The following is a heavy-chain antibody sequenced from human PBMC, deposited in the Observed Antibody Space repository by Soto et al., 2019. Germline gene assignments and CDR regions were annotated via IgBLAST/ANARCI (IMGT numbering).Heavy chain of an antibody. Sequence: QVQLVQSGAEVKKPGASVKVSCKASGYTCTSYGISWVRQAPGQGLEWMGWISAYNGNTNYAQKLQGRVTMTTDTSTSTAYMELRSLRSDDTAVYYCARDYVGLVVVPAATHFDYWGQGTLVTVSS. CDR1: GYTCTSYG. CDR3: ARDYVGLVVVPAATHFDY. CDR2: ISAYNGNT. J-gene: IGHJ4*02. V-gene: IGHV1-18*01. D-gene: IGHD2-2*01.